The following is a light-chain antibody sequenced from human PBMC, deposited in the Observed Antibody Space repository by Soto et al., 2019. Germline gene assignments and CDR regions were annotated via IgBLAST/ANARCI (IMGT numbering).Light chain of an antibody. CDR1: SSDAGNYNF. V-gene: IGLV2-23*01. J-gene: IGLJ3*02. CDR2: EDS. CDR3: CSYAGSSTSCV. Sequence: QSVLTQPASVSGSPGQSITISCTGTSSDAGNYNFVSWYQQHPGKAPKVIIYEDSTRPSGVSNRISGSKSGNTASLTISGLQAEDEADYYCCSYAGSSTSCVFGGGTKLTVL.